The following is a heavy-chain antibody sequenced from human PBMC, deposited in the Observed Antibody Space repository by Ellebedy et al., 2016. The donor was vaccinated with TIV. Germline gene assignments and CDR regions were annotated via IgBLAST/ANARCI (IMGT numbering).Heavy chain of an antibody. CDR3: ARVEYCSGGSCYFAGSHYYYGMDV. D-gene: IGHD2-15*01. CDR1: GGSFSGYY. Sequence: SETLSLXXAVYGGSFSGYYWSWIRQPPGKGLEWIGEIKHSGSTNYNPSLKSRVTISLDASKNQFSLKLSSVTAADTAVYYCARVEYCSGGSCYFAGSHYYYGMDVWGQGTTVTVSS. CDR2: IKHSGST. J-gene: IGHJ6*02. V-gene: IGHV4-34*01.